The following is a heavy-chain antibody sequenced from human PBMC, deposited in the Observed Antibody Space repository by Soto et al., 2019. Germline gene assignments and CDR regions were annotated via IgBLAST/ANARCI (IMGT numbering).Heavy chain of an antibody. D-gene: IGHD3-22*01. V-gene: IGHV1-2*04. Sequence: ASVKVSCKASGYTFTGYYMHWVRQAPGQGLEWMGWINPNSGGTSYAQKFQGWVTMTRDTSISTAYIELSSLRSEDTAVYYCARDRGPSSGYYPYWFDPWGQGTLVTVSS. J-gene: IGHJ5*02. CDR1: GYTFTGYY. CDR2: INPNSGGT. CDR3: ARDRGPSSGYYPYWFDP.